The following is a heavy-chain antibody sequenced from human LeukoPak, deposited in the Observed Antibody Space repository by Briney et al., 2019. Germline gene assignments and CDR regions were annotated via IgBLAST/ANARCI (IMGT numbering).Heavy chain of an antibody. CDR3: ARREPGGDGGGWFDP. Sequence: SETLSLTCTVSGGSISSSSHFWGWIRQPPGKGLGWIGNIYYSGSTYYNPSLKSRVTISIDTSKNQFSLKLSSVTAADTAVYYCARREPGGDGGGWFDPWGQGTLVTVSS. CDR1: GGSISSSSHF. J-gene: IGHJ5*02. CDR2: IYYSGST. D-gene: IGHD2-21*02. V-gene: IGHV4-39*01.